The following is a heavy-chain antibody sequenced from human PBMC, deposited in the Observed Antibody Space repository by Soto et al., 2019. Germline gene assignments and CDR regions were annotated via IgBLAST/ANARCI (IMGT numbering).Heavy chain of an antibody. CDR2: ISYDGSNK. D-gene: IGHD4-17*01. CDR1: GFTFSSYA. CDR3: ARVSGTTVFLYYYYGMDV. Sequence: GGSLRLSCAASGFTFSSYAMHWVRQAPGKGLEWVAVISYDGSNKYYADSVKGRFTISRDNSKNTLYLQMNSLRAEDTAVYYCARVSGTTVFLYYYYGMDVWGKGTTVTVSS. J-gene: IGHJ6*04. V-gene: IGHV3-30-3*01.